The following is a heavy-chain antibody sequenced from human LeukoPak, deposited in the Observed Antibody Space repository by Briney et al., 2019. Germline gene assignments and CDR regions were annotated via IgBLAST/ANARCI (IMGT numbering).Heavy chain of an antibody. J-gene: IGHJ4*02. CDR3: AKDRETTASGTFDY. CDR1: GFTFSSYG. Sequence: GGPLRLSCAASGFTFSSYGMHWVRQAPGKGLEWVAVISYDGSNKYYADSVRGRFTISRDDSNNTLYLQMNSLRAEDTSVYYCAKDRETTASGTFDYWGQGTLVTVSS. CDR2: ISYDGSNK. D-gene: IGHD1-1*01. V-gene: IGHV3-30*18.